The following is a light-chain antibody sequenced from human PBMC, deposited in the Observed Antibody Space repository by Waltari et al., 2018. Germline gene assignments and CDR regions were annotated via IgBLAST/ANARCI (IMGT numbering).Light chain of an antibody. CDR2: DVV. Sequence: QSALTQPASVSGSPGQSITIPCPGTSIDVGAFNFVTWYQEHPGKAPKLLIYDVVNRPSGVSNRFSGSKSGNTASLTISGLQAEDEADYYCTSYTTGSTLVVFGGGTKLTVL. CDR1: SIDVGAFNF. V-gene: IGLV2-14*03. J-gene: IGLJ3*02. CDR3: TSYTTGSTLVV.